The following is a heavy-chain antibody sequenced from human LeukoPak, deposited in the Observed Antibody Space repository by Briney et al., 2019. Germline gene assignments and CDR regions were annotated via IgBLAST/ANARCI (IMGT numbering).Heavy chain of an antibody. J-gene: IGHJ3*02. CDR3: ARESLGSSSDAFDI. V-gene: IGHV1-2*02. Sequence: ASVKVSCKASGYTFTGYYMHWVRQAPGQGLEWMGWINPNSGGTNYAQKFQGRVTMTRDTSISTAYMELSRLRSDDTAVYYCARESLGSSSDAFDIWGQGTMVNVSS. CDR2: INPNSGGT. D-gene: IGHD6-13*01. CDR1: GYTFTGYY.